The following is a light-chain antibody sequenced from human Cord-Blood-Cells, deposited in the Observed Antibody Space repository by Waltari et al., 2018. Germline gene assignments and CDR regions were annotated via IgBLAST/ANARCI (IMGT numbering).Light chain of an antibody. CDR3: SSYTSSSTWV. V-gene: IGLV2-14*01. CDR2: EVS. J-gene: IGLJ3*02. CDR1: SSDVGGYNY. Sequence: QSALTQPASVSGSPGQSITISCTGTSSDVGGYNYVSWYQQHPGQAPKLMIYEVSNQPPGGSTRFSGSKSGNTASLTISGVQAEDEADYYCSSYTSSSTWVFGGGTKLTVL.